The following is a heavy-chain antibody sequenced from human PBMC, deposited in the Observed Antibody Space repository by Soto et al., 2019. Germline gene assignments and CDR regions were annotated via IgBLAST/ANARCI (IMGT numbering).Heavy chain of an antibody. Sequence: SVKVSCKASGATFSSYAISWVRQAPGQGLEWMGGIIPIFGTASYAQKFQGRVTITADESTSTAYMELSSLRSEDTAVYYCASDERRAPPRYFYYGIGVCGQLTTVAAAS. CDR2: IIPIFGTA. V-gene: IGHV1-69*13. CDR1: GATFSSYA. J-gene: IGHJ6*01. CDR3: ASDERRAPPRYFYYGIGV. D-gene: IGHD1-1*01.